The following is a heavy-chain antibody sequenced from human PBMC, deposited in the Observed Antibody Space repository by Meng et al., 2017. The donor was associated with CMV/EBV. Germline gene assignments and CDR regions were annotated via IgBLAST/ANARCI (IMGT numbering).Heavy chain of an antibody. CDR3: AKGPYCSSTSCYYYYYGMDV. CDR2: IRYDGSNK. D-gene: IGHD2-2*01. CDR1: GFTFSSYG. J-gene: IGHJ6*02. Sequence: GGSLRLSCAASGFTFSSYGMHWVRQAPGKGLEWVAFIRYDGSNKYHADSVKGRFTISRDNSKNTLYLQMNSLRAEDTAVYYCAKGPYCSSTSCYYYYYGMDVWGQGTTVTVSS. V-gene: IGHV3-30*02.